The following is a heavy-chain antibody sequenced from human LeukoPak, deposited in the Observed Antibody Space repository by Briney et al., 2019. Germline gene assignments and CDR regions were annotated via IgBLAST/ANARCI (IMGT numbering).Heavy chain of an antibody. D-gene: IGHD3-22*01. CDR2: IKQDGSEK. Sequence: GGSLRLSCAASGFTFSSYWMSWVRQAPGKGLEWVANIKQDGSEKYYVDSAKGRFTISRDNAKNSLYLQMNSLRAEDTAVYYCARAGEYYYDSSGYYRPWGQGTLVTVSS. CDR1: GFTFSSYW. J-gene: IGHJ5*02. CDR3: ARAGEYYYDSSGYYRP. V-gene: IGHV3-7*01.